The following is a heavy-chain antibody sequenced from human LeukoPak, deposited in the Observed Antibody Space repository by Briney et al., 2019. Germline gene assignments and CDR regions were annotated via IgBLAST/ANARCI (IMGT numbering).Heavy chain of an antibody. CDR2: ISSSGTTI. Sequence: GGSLRLSCAASGFTFSDYYMSWIRQAPGKGLEWVSYISSSGTTIYYADSVKGRFTISRDNAKNSLYLQMNSLRAEDTAVYYCARIRSTSPLYYYYYMDVWGKGTTVTVSS. V-gene: IGHV3-11*04. J-gene: IGHJ6*03. CDR3: ARIRSTSPLYYYYYMDV. D-gene: IGHD2-2*01. CDR1: GFTFSDYY.